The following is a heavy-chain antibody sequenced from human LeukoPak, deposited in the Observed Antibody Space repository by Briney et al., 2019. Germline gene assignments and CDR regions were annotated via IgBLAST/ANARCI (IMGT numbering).Heavy chain of an antibody. D-gene: IGHD2/OR15-2a*01. CDR2: IIPIFNTT. J-gene: IGHJ4*02. V-gene: IGHV1-69*05. CDR1: GDTFTNYP. CDR3: ARVLEATHFDY. Sequence: TVKVSCKASGDTFTNYPISWVRQAPGQGLEWMGGIIPIFNTTNYALKFQGRVTITTAESTSTAFMELTTLRSEDAAVYYCARVLEATHFDYWGQGTLVTVSS.